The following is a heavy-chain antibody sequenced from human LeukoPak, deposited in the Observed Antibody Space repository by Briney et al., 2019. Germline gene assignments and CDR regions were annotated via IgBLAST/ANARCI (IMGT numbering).Heavy chain of an antibody. D-gene: IGHD3-22*01. CDR2: IYYSGST. V-gene: IGHV4-39*01. CDR1: GGSISSSSYY. CDR3: ARSGSIVAVISHNYFDY. J-gene: IGHJ4*02. Sequence: SETLSLTCTVSGGSISSSSYYWGWIRQPPGKGLEWIGSIYYSGSTYYNPSLKSRVTISVDTSKNQFSLKLSSVTAADTAVYYCARSGSIVAVISHNYFDYWGQGTLVTVSS.